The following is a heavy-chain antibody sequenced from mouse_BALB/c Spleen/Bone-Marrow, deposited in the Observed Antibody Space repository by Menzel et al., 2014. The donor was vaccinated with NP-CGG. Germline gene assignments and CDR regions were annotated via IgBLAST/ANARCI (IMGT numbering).Heavy chain of an antibody. CDR3: ARTGTYYAMDY. V-gene: IGHV2-6*02. CDR2: IWSDGST. Sequence: VKVVESGPGLVAPSQRLSIPCTVSGFSLTSYGVHWVRQPPGKGLEWLVVIWSDGSTTYNSSLKSRLNIRKDNSKSQVFLKVNSLQTDDTAMYYCARTGTYYAMDYWGQGTSVTVSS. D-gene: IGHD4-1*01. CDR1: GFSLTSYG. J-gene: IGHJ4*01.